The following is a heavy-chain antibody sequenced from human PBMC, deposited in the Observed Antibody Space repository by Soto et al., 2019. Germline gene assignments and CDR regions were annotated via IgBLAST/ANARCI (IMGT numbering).Heavy chain of an antibody. J-gene: IGHJ4*02. D-gene: IGHD3-22*01. CDR2: IYTSGST. CDR3: ARDYYDSSGYYYPVY. Sequence: AETLSLTCTVSCGSISSYYWSWIRQPAGKGLEWIGRIYTSGSTNYNPSLKSRVTMSVDTSKNQFSLKLSSVTAADTAVYYCARDYYDSSGYYYPVYWGQGTLVTVSS. V-gene: IGHV4-4*07. CDR1: CGSISSYY.